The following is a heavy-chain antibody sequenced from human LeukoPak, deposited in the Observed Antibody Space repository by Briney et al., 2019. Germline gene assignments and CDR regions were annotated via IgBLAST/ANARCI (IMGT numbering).Heavy chain of an antibody. D-gene: IGHD2-15*01. V-gene: IGHV3-30-3*01. CDR2: ISYDGSNK. CDR3: ARDSHDIVVVVAAARYYYYMDV. CDR1: GFTFSSYA. J-gene: IGHJ6*03. Sequence: PGGSLRLSCAASGFTFSSYAMHWVRQASGKGLEWVAVISYDGSNKYYADSVKGRFTISRDSSKNTLYLQMNSLRAEDTAVYYCARDSHDIVVVVAAARYYYYMDVWGKGTTVTVSS.